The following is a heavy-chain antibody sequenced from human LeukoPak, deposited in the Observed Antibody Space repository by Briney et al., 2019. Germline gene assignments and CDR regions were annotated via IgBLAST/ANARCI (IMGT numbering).Heavy chain of an antibody. CDR3: AIIAVAGTVAFDI. V-gene: IGHV1-18*04. Sequence: ASVKVSCKASGYTFTSYYMHWVRQAPGQGLEWMGWISAYNGNTNYAQKLQGRVTMTTDTSTSTAYMELRGLRSDDTAVYYCAIIAVAGTVAFDIWGQGTMVTVSS. J-gene: IGHJ3*02. CDR1: GYTFTSYY. CDR2: ISAYNGNT. D-gene: IGHD6-19*01.